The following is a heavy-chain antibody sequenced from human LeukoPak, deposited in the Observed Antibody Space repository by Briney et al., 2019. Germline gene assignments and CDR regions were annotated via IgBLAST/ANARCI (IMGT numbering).Heavy chain of an antibody. V-gene: IGHV3-23*01. CDR2: ISSSGGTT. CDR1: GFTFSTYA. Sequence: PGGSLRLSCAASGFTFSTYAVNWVRQAPGKGLEWVSAISSSGGTTYYADSVKGRFSISRDNSKNTLYLQMNSLRAEDTAVYYCAKDSPSSHYYDSSGSITMDYWGQGTLVTVSS. D-gene: IGHD3-22*01. CDR3: AKDSPSSHYYDSSGSITMDY. J-gene: IGHJ4*02.